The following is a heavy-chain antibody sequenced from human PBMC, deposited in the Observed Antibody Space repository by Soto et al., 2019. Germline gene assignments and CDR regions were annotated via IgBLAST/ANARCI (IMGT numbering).Heavy chain of an antibody. J-gene: IGHJ6*02. CDR2: IYYSGST. D-gene: IGHD4-17*01. V-gene: IGHV4-30-4*01. CDR3: ARAYGGNSHYYYGMDV. CDR1: GGSISSGDYY. Sequence: QVQLQGSGPGLVKPSQTLSLTCTVSGGSISSGDYYWSWIRQPPGKGLEWIGYIYYSGSTYYNPSLKSRVTISVDTSKNQFSLKLSSVTAADTAVYYCARAYGGNSHYYYGMDVWGQGTTVTVSS.